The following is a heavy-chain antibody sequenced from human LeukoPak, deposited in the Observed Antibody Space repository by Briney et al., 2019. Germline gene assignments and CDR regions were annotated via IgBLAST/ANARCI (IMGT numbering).Heavy chain of an antibody. CDR2: IKEDGSAK. Sequence: GGSLRLSCTASGFTFSRYWMAWVRQAPGKGLEWVANIKEDGSAKYYVDSMKGRFTISRDNAKNSLYLQINSLRAEDTAVYYCARDSPGYGGYSYWGQGTLVTVSS. V-gene: IGHV3-7*04. CDR3: ARDSPGYGGYSY. J-gene: IGHJ4*02. CDR1: GFTFSRYW. D-gene: IGHD5-12*01.